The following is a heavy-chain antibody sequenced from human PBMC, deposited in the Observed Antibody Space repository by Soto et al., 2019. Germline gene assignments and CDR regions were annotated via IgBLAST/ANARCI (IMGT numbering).Heavy chain of an antibody. V-gene: IGHV1-69*12. J-gene: IGHJ2*01. CDR1: GGTFSNYP. Sequence: QVQLVQSGAEVKKPGSSVKVSCKACGGTFSNYPISWVRQAPGRGLEWMGGIIPIFGTVNYAQKFQGRVTITADESTSTADMELSSLRSEDTAVYYCARGNHRWLQLWYYDLWGRGTLVPVSS. CDR3: ARGNHRWLQLWYYDL. D-gene: IGHD5-12*01. CDR2: IIPIFGTV.